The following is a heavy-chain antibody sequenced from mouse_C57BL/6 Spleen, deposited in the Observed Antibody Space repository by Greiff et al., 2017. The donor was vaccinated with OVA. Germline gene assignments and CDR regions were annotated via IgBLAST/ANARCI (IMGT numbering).Heavy chain of an antibody. CDR1: GFTFKNTY. CDR3: ARAGDYAMDY. D-gene: IGHD3-1*01. J-gene: IGHJ4*01. V-gene: IGHV14-3*01. CDR2: IYPANGST. Sequence: VQLQQSVAELVRPGASVKLSCTASGFTFKNTYMHWVKQRPEQGLEWIGRIYPANGSTKYDEKFKGKATLTADKSSNTAYMQLSSLTSEDTAIYFCARAGDYAMDYWGQGTSVTVSS.